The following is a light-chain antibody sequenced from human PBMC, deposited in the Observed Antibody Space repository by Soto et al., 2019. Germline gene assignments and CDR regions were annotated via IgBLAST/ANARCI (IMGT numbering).Light chain of an antibody. CDR1: QGIGNY. CDR3: QKYDHAPLT. V-gene: IGKV1-27*01. CDR2: AAS. J-gene: IGKJ4*01. Sequence: DIQMTQSPSSLSASVGDRVTITFRASQGIGNYLAWYQQRPGKVPKLLIYAASTLQSGVPSRFSGSGSGPDFTLTISSLQPEDVATYYCQKYDHAPLTFGGGTKVDI.